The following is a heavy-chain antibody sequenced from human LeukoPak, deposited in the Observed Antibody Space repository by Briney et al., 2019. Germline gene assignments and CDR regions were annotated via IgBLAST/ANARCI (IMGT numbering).Heavy chain of an antibody. CDR2: MRQDGSEE. D-gene: IGHD2-2*01. V-gene: IGHV3-7*01. CDR1: GFTSSNYW. CDR3: ARERRSAGSTSCYYCYYYMDV. Sequence: PGGSLRLSCTASGFTSSNYWMSWVRQAPGKWLEWVANMRQDGSEEYYVDSVRGRFTISRDNANNPLYLQMNSLRAEDTAVYYCARERRSAGSTSCYYCYYYMDVWGKGTTVTVSS. J-gene: IGHJ6*03.